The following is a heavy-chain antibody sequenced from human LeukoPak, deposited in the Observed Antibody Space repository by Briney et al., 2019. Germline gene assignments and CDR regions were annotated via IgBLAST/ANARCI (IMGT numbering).Heavy chain of an antibody. CDR1: GFTFDDYG. Sequence: GGSLGLSCAASGFTFDDYGMSWVRQAPGKGLEWVSGINWNGGSTGYADSVKGRFTISRDNAKNSLYLQMNSLRAEDTALYHCARDPYSSSSGGYWFDPWGQGTLVTVSS. J-gene: IGHJ5*02. CDR3: ARDPYSSSSGGYWFDP. V-gene: IGHV3-20*01. D-gene: IGHD6-6*01. CDR2: INWNGGST.